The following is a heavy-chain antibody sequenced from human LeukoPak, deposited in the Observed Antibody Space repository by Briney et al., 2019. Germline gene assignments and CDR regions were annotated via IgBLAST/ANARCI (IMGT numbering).Heavy chain of an antibody. Sequence: GRSLRLSCAASGFTFNTYGMHWVRQAPGRGLEWVAVISYDGSNKYYADSVKGRFTISRDNSKNTLYLQMNSLRAEDTAVYYCARGRELELLSADYWGQGTLVTVSS. CDR3: ARGRELELLSADY. V-gene: IGHV3-30*19. CDR1: GFTFNTYG. J-gene: IGHJ4*02. D-gene: IGHD1-7*01. CDR2: ISYDGSNK.